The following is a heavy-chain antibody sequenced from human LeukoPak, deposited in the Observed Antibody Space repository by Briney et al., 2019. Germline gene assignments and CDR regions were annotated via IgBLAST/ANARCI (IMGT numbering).Heavy chain of an antibody. CDR2: INSDGSST. Sequence: GGSLRLSCAASGFTFSSYWMHWVRQAPGKGLVWVSRINSDGSSTSYADSVKGRFTISRDNAKNTLYLQMNSLRAEDTALYYCAKDQNAYNYVFDYWGQGTLVTVSS. D-gene: IGHD5-24*01. J-gene: IGHJ4*02. V-gene: IGHV3-74*01. CDR3: AKDQNAYNYVFDY. CDR1: GFTFSSYW.